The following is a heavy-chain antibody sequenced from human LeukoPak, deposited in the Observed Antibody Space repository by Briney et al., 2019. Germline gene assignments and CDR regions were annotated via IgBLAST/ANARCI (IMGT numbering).Heavy chain of an antibody. V-gene: IGHV3-7*01. J-gene: IGHJ6*02. Sequence: PGGSLRLSCAASGFTFSNYWMSWVRQAPGKGLEWVANINLDGTEKHYVDSVRGRFTISRDNSKNTVYLQINSLRGEDTAVYYCAKDRLDGYNFRGMDVWGQGTTVSVSS. CDR3: AKDRLDGYNFRGMDV. CDR2: INLDGTEK. D-gene: IGHD5-24*01. CDR1: GFTFSNYW.